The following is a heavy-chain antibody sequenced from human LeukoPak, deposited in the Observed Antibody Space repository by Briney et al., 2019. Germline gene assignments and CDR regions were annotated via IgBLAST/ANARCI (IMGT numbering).Heavy chain of an antibody. Sequence: PSETLSLTCTVSGGSMTNYFWSWIRQSPGKGLEWIGYTHTSGSPDYSHSLKSRVTMSLDTSKNQFSLMLSSVTAADTAVYFCARATQRYCSGTTCFPYWFDTWGQGTLVTVSS. CDR3: ARATQRYCSGTTCFPYWFDT. D-gene: IGHD2-2*01. CDR1: GGSMTNYF. V-gene: IGHV4-4*09. J-gene: IGHJ5*01. CDR2: THTSGSP.